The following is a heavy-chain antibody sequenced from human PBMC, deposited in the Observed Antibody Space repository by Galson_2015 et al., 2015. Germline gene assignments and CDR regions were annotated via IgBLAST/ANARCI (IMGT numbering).Heavy chain of an antibody. J-gene: IGHJ3*01. V-gene: IGHV4-61*02. Sequence: TLSLTCTVSGGSISSGSYYWSWIRQPAGKGLEWIGRIYTSGSTNYNPSLKSRVTISVDTSKNQFSLKLSSVTAADTAVYYCARRHLGYYDSSGYYDDA. D-gene: IGHD3-22*01. CDR1: GGSISSGSYY. CDR3: ARRHLGYYDSSGYYDDA. CDR2: IYTSGST.